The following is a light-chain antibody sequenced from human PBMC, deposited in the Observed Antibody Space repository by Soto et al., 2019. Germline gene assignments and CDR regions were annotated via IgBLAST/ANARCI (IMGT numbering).Light chain of an antibody. CDR1: SSDIGGYNY. J-gene: IGLJ1*01. V-gene: IGLV2-14*01. CDR2: EVT. Sequence: QSALTQPASVSGSPGQSFTISCTGGSSDIGGYNYVSWFQQHPGKAPKLMIYEVTNRPSGVSNRFSGSKSGSTASLTISGLQAEDEADYYCSSYTSSNTLVFGTGTKLTVL. CDR3: SSYTSSNTLV.